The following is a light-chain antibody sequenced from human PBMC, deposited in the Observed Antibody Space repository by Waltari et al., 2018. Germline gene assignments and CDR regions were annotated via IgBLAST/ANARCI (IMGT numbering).Light chain of an antibody. CDR1: SSDVGGYNY. V-gene: IGLV2-14*03. CDR3: GSFISSTTGI. J-gene: IGLJ2*01. Sequence: QSALTQPDSVSGSPGQSITISCTGTSSDVGGYNYVSWYQQYPGKALKVIIYDAINRPSGVSNRFSGSKSGNSASLTISGLQAEDEADYYCGSFISSTTGIFGGGTRLTVL. CDR2: DAI.